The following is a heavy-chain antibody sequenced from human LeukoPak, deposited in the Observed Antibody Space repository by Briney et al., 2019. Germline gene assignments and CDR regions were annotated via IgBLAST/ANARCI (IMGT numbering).Heavy chain of an antibody. CDR2: ISSSSSYI. CDR1: GFTFSSYS. Sequence: GGSLRLSCAASGFTFSSYSMNWVRQAPGKGLEWVSSISSSSSYIYYADSVKGRFTISRDNAKNSLYLQMNSLRAEDTAVYYCARGARITMVRGVLFDYWGQGTLVTVSS. CDR3: ARGARITMVRGVLFDY. D-gene: IGHD3-10*01. V-gene: IGHV3-21*01. J-gene: IGHJ4*02.